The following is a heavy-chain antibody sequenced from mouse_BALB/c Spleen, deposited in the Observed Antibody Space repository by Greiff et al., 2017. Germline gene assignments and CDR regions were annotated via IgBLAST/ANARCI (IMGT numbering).Heavy chain of an antibody. J-gene: IGHJ4*01. D-gene: IGHD2-4*01. Sequence: LKQPGSELVRPGASVKLSCKASGYTFTSYWMHWVKQRPGQGLEWIGNIYPGSGSTNYDEKFKSKATLTVDTSSSTAYMQLSSLTSEDSAVYYCTRSGYDYGGYYYAMDYWGQGTSVTVSS. CDR3: TRSGYDYGGYYYAMDY. CDR1: GYTFTSYW. V-gene: IGHV1S22*01. CDR2: IYPGSGST.